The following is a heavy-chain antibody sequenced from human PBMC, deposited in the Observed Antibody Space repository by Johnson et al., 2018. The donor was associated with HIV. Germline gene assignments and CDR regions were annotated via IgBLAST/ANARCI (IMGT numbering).Heavy chain of an antibody. J-gene: IGHJ3*02. V-gene: IGHV3-9*01. CDR3: AQKAGAGTCTDAFDI. CDR1: GFTFSSYA. D-gene: IGHD6-19*01. Sequence: EVQLVESGGGVVQPGRSLRLSCAASGFTFSSYAMHWVRQAPGKGLEWVSSISWNSGSIGYADSVKGRFTISRDNAKNSLYLQMNSLRAEDTALYYCAQKAGAGTCTDAFDIWGQGTMVTVSS. CDR2: ISWNSGSI.